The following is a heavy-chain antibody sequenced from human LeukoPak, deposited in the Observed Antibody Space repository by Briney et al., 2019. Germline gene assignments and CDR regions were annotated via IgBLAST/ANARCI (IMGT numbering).Heavy chain of an antibody. V-gene: IGHV1-18*01. CDR1: GYTFTSYG. Sequence: ASVKVSCKASGYTFTSYGISWVRQAPGQGLEWMGWISAYNGNTNYAQKLQGRVTMTTDTSTSTAYMELRSLRSDDTAVYYCASGYPYYYGSSGYPYSYWGQGTLVTVSS. D-gene: IGHD3-22*01. CDR3: ASGYPYYYGSSGYPYSY. J-gene: IGHJ4*02. CDR2: ISAYNGNT.